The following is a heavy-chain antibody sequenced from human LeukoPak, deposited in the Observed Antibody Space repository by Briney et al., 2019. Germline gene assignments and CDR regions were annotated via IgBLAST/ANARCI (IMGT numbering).Heavy chain of an antibody. J-gene: IGHJ6*03. D-gene: IGHD6-13*01. CDR2: IYPGDSDT. Sequence: PGESLKISCKGSGYSFTSYWIGWVRQMPGKGLEWMGIIYPGDSDTRYSPSFQGQVTISADKSISTAYLQWSSLKASDTAMYYCAGHSGQQLVLRYNYYYMDVWGKGTTVTVSS. CDR3: AGHSGQQLVLRYNYYYMDV. V-gene: IGHV5-51*01. CDR1: GYSFTSYW.